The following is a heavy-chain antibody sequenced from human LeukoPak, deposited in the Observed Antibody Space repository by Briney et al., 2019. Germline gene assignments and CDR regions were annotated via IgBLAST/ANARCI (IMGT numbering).Heavy chain of an antibody. Sequence: TSQTLSLTCTVSGGSISSGGYYWSWIRQHAGKGLEWIGYIYYSGSTYYNPSLKSRVTISVDTSKNQFSLKLSSVTAADTAVYYCAIGGNFYYYYGMDVWGQGTTVTVSS. CDR1: GGSISSGGYY. CDR3: AIGGNFYYYYGMDV. CDR2: IYYSGST. D-gene: IGHD4-23*01. J-gene: IGHJ6*02. V-gene: IGHV4-31*03.